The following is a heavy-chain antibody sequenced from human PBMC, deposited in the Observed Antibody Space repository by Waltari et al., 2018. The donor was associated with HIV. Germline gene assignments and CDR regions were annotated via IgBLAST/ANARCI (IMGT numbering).Heavy chain of an antibody. D-gene: IGHD4-17*01. CDR1: GFTFSSHA. J-gene: IGHJ5*01. Sequence: EVQLLESGGGLVQTGGSLRLSCAASGFTFSSHAMSWVRQAPGKGLELVSIISGIGYSMNYADSAKGHFTISRDNSKNVLYLQMNSLRVEDTAIYYCVRHPYSDYSLVWVDSWGQGTLVSVSS. CDR2: ISGIGYSM. V-gene: IGHV3-23*01. CDR3: VRHPYSDYSLVWVDS.